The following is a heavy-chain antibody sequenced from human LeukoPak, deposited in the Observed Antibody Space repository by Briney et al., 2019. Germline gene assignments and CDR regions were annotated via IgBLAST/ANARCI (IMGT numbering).Heavy chain of an antibody. J-gene: IGHJ6*03. CDR3: ARVAAEVVGVPGAIGFGWLRRDYYYMDV. D-gene: IGHD2-2*02. Sequence: ASVKVSFKASGYPFTSYYMHWVRPAPGEGLEWMGIINPRGGSTSYAQKFQGRVTMTRDMSTSTVYMELSSLRSEDTAVYYCARVAAEVVGVPGAIGFGWLRRDYYYMDVWGKGTTVTVSS. CDR1: GYPFTSYY. V-gene: IGHV1-46*01. CDR2: INPRGGST.